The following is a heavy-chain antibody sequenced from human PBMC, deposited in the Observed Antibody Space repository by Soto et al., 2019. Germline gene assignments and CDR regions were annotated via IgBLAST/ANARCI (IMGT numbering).Heavy chain of an antibody. CDR2: IIPIFGTA. J-gene: IGHJ4*02. Sequence: QVQLVQSGAEVKKPGSSVKVSCKASGGTFSSYAISWVRQAPGQGLEWMGGIIPIFGTANYAQKFQGRVTIXAXXSTSTAYMELSSLRSEDTAVYYCARDRDWNSRFDYWGQGTLVTVSS. CDR3: ARDRDWNSRFDY. D-gene: IGHD1-7*01. CDR1: GGTFSSYA. V-gene: IGHV1-69*12.